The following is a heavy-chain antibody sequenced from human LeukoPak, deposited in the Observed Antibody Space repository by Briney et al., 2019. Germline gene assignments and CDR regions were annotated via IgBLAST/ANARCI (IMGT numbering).Heavy chain of an antibody. V-gene: IGHV1-69*01. J-gene: IGHJ6*02. CDR1: GGTFSSYA. CDR2: IIPIFGTA. CDR3: ARYCSGGSCYSGFYYYYGMDV. D-gene: IGHD2-15*01. Sequence: GASVKVSCKDSGGTFSSYAISWVRQAPGQGLEWMGGIIPIFGTANYAQKFQGRVTITADESTSTAYMELSSLRSEDTAAYYCARYCSGGSCYSGFYYYYGMDVWGQGTTVTVSS.